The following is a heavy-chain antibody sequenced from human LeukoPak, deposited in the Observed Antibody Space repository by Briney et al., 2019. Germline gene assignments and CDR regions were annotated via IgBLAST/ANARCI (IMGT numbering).Heavy chain of an antibody. V-gene: IGHV3-23*01. J-gene: IGHJ4*02. CDR3: AKKYYDSSGYYLGSYYFDY. CDR2: ISGSGGST. CDR1: GFTFSSYA. D-gene: IGHD3-22*01. Sequence: GGSLRLSCAASGFTFSSYAMSWVRQAPGKGLEWVSAISGSGGSTYYADSVKGRFTISRDDSKNTLYLQMNSLRAEDTAVHYCAKKYYDSSGYYLGSYYFDYWGQGTLVTVSS.